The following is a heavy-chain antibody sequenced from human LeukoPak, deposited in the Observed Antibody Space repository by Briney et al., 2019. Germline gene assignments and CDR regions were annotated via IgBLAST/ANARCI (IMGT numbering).Heavy chain of an antibody. Sequence: SETLSLTCTVSGGSISDYYYNWIRQPPGTGLEWIAYFYDRGTTNYNPSLKSRVTISVDTSKHQFSLKLSSVTAADTAVYYCAIGGGDSWDYFDYWGQGTLVTVSS. CDR3: AIGGGDSWDYFDY. J-gene: IGHJ4*02. CDR2: FYDRGTT. D-gene: IGHD2-21*02. CDR1: GGSISDYY. V-gene: IGHV4-59*12.